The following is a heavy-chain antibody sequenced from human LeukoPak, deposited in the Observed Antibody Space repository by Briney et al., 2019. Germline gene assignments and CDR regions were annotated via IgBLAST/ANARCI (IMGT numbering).Heavy chain of an antibody. CDR3: ARDMGPGGSSWYDY. V-gene: IGHV3-9*01. J-gene: IGHJ4*02. CDR2: ISWNGVRI. Sequence: SLRLSCAASGFTFSSYAMSWVRQVPGKGLEWVSGISWNGVRIGYADSVKGRFTISRDNAKNSLYLQMNSLRADDTAFYYCARDMGPGGSSWYDYRGQGTLVTVSS. CDR1: GFTFSSYA. D-gene: IGHD6-13*01.